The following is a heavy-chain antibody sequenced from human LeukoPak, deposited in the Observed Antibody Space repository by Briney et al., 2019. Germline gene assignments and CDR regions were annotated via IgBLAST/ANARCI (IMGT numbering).Heavy chain of an antibody. CDR3: ARAGGQWELLRDFDY. J-gene: IGHJ4*02. Sequence: ASVKVSCKASGYTFTSYGISWVRQAPGQGLEWMGWISAYNGNTNYAQRLQGRVTMTTDTSTSTAYMELRSLRSDDTAVYYCARAGGQWELLRDFDYWGQGTLVTVSS. CDR1: GYTFTSYG. V-gene: IGHV1-18*01. D-gene: IGHD1-26*01. CDR2: ISAYNGNT.